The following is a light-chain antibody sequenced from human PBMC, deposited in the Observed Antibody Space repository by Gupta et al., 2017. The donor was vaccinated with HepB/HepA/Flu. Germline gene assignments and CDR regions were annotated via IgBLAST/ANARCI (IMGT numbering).Light chain of an antibody. CDR1: QSLLHSNGYNY. J-gene: IGKJ1*01. Sequence: DIVMTQSPLSLPVTPGEPASISCRSSQSLLHSNGYNYLDWYLQKPGQSPQLLIYLVSNRASGVPDRFSGSGSGTEFTLKISRVEAEDGGVYYCKQALQTPRTFGQGTKVEIK. CDR3: KQALQTPRT. V-gene: IGKV2-28*01. CDR2: LVS.